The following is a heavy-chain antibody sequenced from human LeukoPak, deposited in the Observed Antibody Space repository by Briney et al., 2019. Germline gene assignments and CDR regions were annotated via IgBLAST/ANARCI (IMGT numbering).Heavy chain of an antibody. D-gene: IGHD3-10*01. CDR1: GYTFTGYY. J-gene: IGHJ4*02. V-gene: IGHV1-2*02. CDR3: ARDRDYGSGIFDY. Sequence: ASVKVSFKASGYTFTGYYMHWVRQAPGQGLEWMGWTNPNSGGTNYAQKFQGRVTMTRDTSISTAYMELNRLRSDDTAVYYCARDRDYGSGIFDYWGQGTLVTVSS. CDR2: TNPNSGGT.